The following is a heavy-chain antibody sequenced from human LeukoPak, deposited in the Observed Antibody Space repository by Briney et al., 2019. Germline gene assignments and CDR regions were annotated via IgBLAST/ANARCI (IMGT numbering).Heavy chain of an antibody. CDR2: IWYDGSNK. J-gene: IGHJ4*02. V-gene: IGHV3-33*06. CDR3: AKALGVVLPELYYFDY. CDR1: GFTFSSYG. D-gene: IGHD3-3*01. Sequence: GGSLRLSCAASGFTFSSYGMHWVRQAPGKGLEWGAVIWYDGSNKYYADSVKGRFTISRDNSKNTLYLQMNSLRAEDTAVYYCAKALGVVLPELYYFDYWGQGTLVTVSS.